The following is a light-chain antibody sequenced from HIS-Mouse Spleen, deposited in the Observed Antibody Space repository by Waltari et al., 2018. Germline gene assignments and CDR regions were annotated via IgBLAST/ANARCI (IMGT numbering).Light chain of an antibody. CDR1: SLRSYY. J-gene: IGLJ2*01. Sequence: SSELTQDAAVSVALGQTVRITCQGDSLRSYYASWYQQKPGQAPVLVIYVKNNRPSGIPDRFSGSSSGNTASLTITGAQAEDEADYYCNSRDSSGNHLVFGGGTKLTVL. CDR2: VKN. CDR3: NSRDSSGNHLV. V-gene: IGLV3-19*01.